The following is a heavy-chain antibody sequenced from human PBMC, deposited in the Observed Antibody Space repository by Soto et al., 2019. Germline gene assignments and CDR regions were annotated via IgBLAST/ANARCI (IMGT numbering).Heavy chain of an antibody. CDR3: ARHLRKGSSVIRGVDC. CDR1: GGSITSDY. D-gene: IGHD3-10*01. Sequence: SETLSLTCTASGGSITSDYCNWIRQPPGKGLEWIGTIYYSGSTNFNSSLGSRVAISVDTSKNQFTLRRSSVTAADTAVYYCARHLRKGSSVIRGVDCWGQGTLVTSPQ. J-gene: IGHJ4*02. CDR2: IYYSGST. V-gene: IGHV4-59*08.